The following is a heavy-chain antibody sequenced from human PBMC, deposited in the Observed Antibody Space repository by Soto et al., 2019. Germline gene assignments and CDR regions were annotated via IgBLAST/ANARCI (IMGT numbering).Heavy chain of an antibody. V-gene: IGHV1-18*01. CDR1: DYTFTSYG. CDR3: ARGMWELPIVY. CDR2: ISPYKDNT. D-gene: IGHD1-26*01. J-gene: IGHJ4*02. Sequence: QVQLVQSGAEVKKPGASVKVSCKASDYTFTSYGINWVRQPPGQGREWMGWISPYKDNTKKAQRFQGRVTLTTDTSTNTAYMELRSLRSDDKAVYYCARGMWELPIVYWGPGTLGTVSS.